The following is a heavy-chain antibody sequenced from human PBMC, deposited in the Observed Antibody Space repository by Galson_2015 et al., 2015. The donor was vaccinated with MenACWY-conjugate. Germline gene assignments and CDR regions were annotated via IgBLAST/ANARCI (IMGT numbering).Heavy chain of an antibody. Sequence: SLRLSCAASGFTFSSYRMNWVRQAPGKGLEWVSYISSSSSTIYYADSVKGRFTISRDNAKNSLYLQMNSLRAEDTAVYYCARGGRGYSYGLGYWGHGTLVTVSS. CDR3: ARGGRGYSYGLGY. CDR1: GFTFSSYR. V-gene: IGHV3-48*04. CDR2: ISSSSSTI. D-gene: IGHD5-18*01. J-gene: IGHJ4*01.